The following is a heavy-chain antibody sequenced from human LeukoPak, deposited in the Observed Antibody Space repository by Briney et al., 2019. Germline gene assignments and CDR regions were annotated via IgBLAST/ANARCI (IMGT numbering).Heavy chain of an antibody. CDR3: ARGHYDVLAASYKWTPDY. CDR2: ITSGGDYI. D-gene: IGHD3-9*01. V-gene: IGHV3-21*01. Sequence: GGSLRLSCAASGFTFNTFNMNWVRQAPGKGLEWVSSITSGGDYIYYADSVKGRFTTSRDNAKNSLSLRLNSLRVEDAAVYYCARGHYDVLAASYKWTPDYWGQGTLVTVSS. J-gene: IGHJ4*02. CDR1: GFTFNTFN.